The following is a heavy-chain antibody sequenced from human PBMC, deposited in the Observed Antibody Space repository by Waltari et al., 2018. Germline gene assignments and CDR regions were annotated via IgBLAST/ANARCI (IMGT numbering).Heavy chain of an antibody. J-gene: IGHJ3*02. CDR1: GYTFTSYD. CDR3: AEGSIAAAYLNAFDI. CDR2: MNPNSGNP. D-gene: IGHD6-13*01. V-gene: IGHV1-8*02. Sequence: QVQLVPSGSEVKKPGASVKVSCKASGYTFTSYDINWVRQATGQGLEWMGWMNPNSGNPGYAQKFQGRVTMTRNTSVSTAYMELSGLRSEDTAVYYCAEGSIAAAYLNAFDIWGKGTMVTVSS.